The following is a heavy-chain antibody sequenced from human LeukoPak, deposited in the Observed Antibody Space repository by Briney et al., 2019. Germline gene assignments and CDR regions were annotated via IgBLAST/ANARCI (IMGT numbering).Heavy chain of an antibody. J-gene: IGHJ4*02. D-gene: IGHD6-19*01. CDR2: ISYSGIT. CDR1: GGSISSSY. Sequence: SETLTLTCTVSGGSISSSYWSWIRQPPGKGLEWIGYISYSGITNYNPSLKSRVTISVDTSKKQLSLKLSSVTAADTAVYYCARDKGSGWYGVDYWGQGTLITVSS. CDR3: ARDKGSGWYGVDY. V-gene: IGHV4-59*01.